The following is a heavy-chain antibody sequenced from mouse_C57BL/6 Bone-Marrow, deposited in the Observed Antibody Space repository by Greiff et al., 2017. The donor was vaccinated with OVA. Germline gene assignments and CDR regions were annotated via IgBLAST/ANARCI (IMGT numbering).Heavy chain of an antibody. J-gene: IGHJ4*01. CDR2: IDPENGDT. CDR1: GFNIKDDY. V-gene: IGHV14-4*01. Sequence: EVQLQQSGAELVRPGASVKLSCTASGFNIKDDYMHWVKQRPEQGLEWIGWIDPENGDTEYASQFQGKATITADTSTNTAYLQLSSLTSEYTAVYYCTTYHYYAMDYWGQGTAVTVSS. CDR3: TTYHYYAMDY.